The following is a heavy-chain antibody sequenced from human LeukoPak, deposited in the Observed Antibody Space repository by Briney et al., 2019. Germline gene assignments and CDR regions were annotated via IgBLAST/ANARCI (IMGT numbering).Heavy chain of an antibody. CDR3: AKRPPPYYYDSSGYYCFDY. V-gene: IGHV3-23*01. D-gene: IGHD3-22*01. J-gene: IGHJ4*02. CDR2: ISGSGGST. CDR1: GFTFSSYA. Sequence: GGSLRLSCAASGFTFSSYAMSWVRQAPGKGLEWVSAISGSGGSTYYADSVKGRFTISRGNSKNTLYLQMNSLRAEDTAVYYCAKRPPPYYYDSSGYYCFDYWGQGTLVTVSS.